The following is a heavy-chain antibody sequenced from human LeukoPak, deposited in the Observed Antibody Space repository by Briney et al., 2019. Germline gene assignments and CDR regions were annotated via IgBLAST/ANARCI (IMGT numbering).Heavy chain of an antibody. CDR3: ARLPYYYDSSGYPYPFFDF. J-gene: IGHJ4*02. CDR1: GGSISGSSYY. D-gene: IGHD3-22*01. Sequence: SETLSLTCTVSGGSISGSSYYWGWIRQPRAKGLEWNGCMYYSGSTYYNPSLKSRVTISVDTSKNQFALKLSSVTAADTAVCYCARLPYYYDSSGYPYPFFDFWGQGTLVTVSS. CDR2: MYYSGST. V-gene: IGHV4-39*01.